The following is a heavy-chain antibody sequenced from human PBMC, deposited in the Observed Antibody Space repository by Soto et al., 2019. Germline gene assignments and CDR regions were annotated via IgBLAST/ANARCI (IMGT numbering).Heavy chain of an antibody. D-gene: IGHD5-18*01. CDR3: ATGGRYSYGYNYYGMDV. V-gene: IGHV3-30*03. Sequence: GGSLRLSCAASGFTFSSYGMHWVRQAPGKGLEWVAVISYDGSNKYYADSVKGRFTISRDNSKNTLYLQMNSLRAEDTAVYYCATGGRYSYGYNYYGMDVWGQGTTVTVSS. CDR2: ISYDGSNK. CDR1: GFTFSSYG. J-gene: IGHJ6*02.